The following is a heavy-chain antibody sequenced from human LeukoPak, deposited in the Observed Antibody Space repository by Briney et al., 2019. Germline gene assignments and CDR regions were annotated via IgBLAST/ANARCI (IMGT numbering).Heavy chain of an antibody. Sequence: GGSLRLSCAASGFTFSSYAMSWVRQAPGKGLERVSHISGSGDTTYYADSVKGWFTISRDNSKNTLYLQMNSLSADDTAVYYCAKDMEGSVADYFDYWGQGTLVTVSS. CDR1: GFTFSSYA. D-gene: IGHD3-10*01. V-gene: IGHV3-23*01. J-gene: IGHJ4*02. CDR2: ISGSGDTT. CDR3: AKDMEGSVADYFDY.